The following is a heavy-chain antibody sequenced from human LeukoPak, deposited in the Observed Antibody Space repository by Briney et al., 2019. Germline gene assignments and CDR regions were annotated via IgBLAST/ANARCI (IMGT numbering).Heavy chain of an antibody. D-gene: IGHD3-9*01. J-gene: IGHJ4*02. Sequence: GGSLRLSCAASGFTFSSYAMNWVRQAPGKGLEWVAGISSGDRTFHEESVKGRLPISRDKSKEPLYLPMNSLRAEDTAVYYCAKDATASPYFHWFDNWGQGTQVIVSS. CDR3: AKDATASPYFHWFDN. V-gene: IGHV3-23*01. CDR2: ISSGDRT. CDR1: GFTFSSYA.